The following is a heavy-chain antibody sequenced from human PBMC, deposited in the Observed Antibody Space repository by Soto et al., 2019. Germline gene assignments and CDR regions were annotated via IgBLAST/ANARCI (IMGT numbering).Heavy chain of an antibody. Sequence: QVQLVQSGAEEKKPGASVKVSCKASGYSFSRYAIHWVRQAPGQRLEWMGWINAGNGNTKYSQKFQGRVTITRDTAASTAYMELSSLSSEDTAVYDCERYIAVAGTGWFDPWGQGTLVTVSS. CDR3: ERYIAVAGTGWFDP. CDR1: GYSFSRYA. D-gene: IGHD6-19*01. V-gene: IGHV1-3*05. CDR2: INAGNGNT. J-gene: IGHJ5*02.